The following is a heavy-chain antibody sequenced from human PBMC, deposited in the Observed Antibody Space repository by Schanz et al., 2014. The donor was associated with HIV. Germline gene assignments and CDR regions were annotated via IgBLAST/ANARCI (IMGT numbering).Heavy chain of an antibody. CDR2: ISYDGRNK. Sequence: VHLVESGGGLVKPGGSLRLSCAASGFTFSDYSMHWVRQAPGKGLEWVSVISYDGRNKLYADSVNGRFTISRDNSKNTLYLQMTTLRTEDTAVYYCAKPEYDSSGNSQSHFDYWGQGTLVTVSS. D-gene: IGHD3-22*01. J-gene: IGHJ4*02. CDR3: AKPEYDSSGNSQSHFDY. CDR1: GFTFSDYS. V-gene: IGHV3-30*18.